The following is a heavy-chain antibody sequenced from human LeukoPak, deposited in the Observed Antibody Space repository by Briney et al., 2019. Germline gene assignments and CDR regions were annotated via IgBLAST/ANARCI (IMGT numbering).Heavy chain of an antibody. J-gene: IGHJ4*02. Sequence: GGSLRLSCAASGFTVSSNYMSWVRQAPGKGLEWVSGIYSGSTIYYADSVKGRFTISRDNAKNSLYLQMNSLRAEDTAVYYCARSKDGSGSSFWDYWGQGTLVTVSS. D-gene: IGHD3-10*01. CDR1: GFTVSSNY. CDR2: IYSGSTI. CDR3: ARSKDGSGSSFWDY. V-gene: IGHV3-53*01.